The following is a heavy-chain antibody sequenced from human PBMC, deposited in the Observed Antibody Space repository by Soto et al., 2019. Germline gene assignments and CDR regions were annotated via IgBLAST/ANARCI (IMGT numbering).Heavy chain of an antibody. Sequence: ETLSLTCTVSGGSIRSYYWSWIRQPPGKGLEWIGYIYYSGSTNYNPSLKSRVTISVDTSKNQFSLKLSSVTAADTAVYYCARQDSSSSNFDYWGQGTLVTVSS. CDR2: IYYSGST. V-gene: IGHV4-59*08. D-gene: IGHD6-6*01. CDR3: ARQDSSSSNFDY. CDR1: GGSIRSYY. J-gene: IGHJ4*02.